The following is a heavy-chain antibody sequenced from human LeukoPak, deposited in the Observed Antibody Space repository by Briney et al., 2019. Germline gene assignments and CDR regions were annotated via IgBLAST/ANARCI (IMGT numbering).Heavy chain of an antibody. D-gene: IGHD1-1*01. Sequence: SETLSLTCTVSGGSISSYYWSWIRQPPGKGLEWIGYIYYSGSTNYNPSLKSRVTISVDTSKNQFSLKLSSVTAADTAVYYCATSTGDYYDYWGQGTLVTVSS. CDR1: GGSISSYY. CDR2: IYYSGST. V-gene: IGHV4-59*12. J-gene: IGHJ4*02. CDR3: ATSTGDYYDY.